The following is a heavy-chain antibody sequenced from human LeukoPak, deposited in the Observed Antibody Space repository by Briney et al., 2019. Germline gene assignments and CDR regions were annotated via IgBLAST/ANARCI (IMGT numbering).Heavy chain of an antibody. CDR3: TTVPDFWSGYVGY. CDR1: GFTFSNAW. Sequence: SGGSLRLSCAASGFTFSNAWMSWVRQAPGKGVEWVGRIKSKTDGGTTDYAAPVKGRFTISRDDSKNTLYLQMNSLKTEDTAVYYCTTVPDFWSGYVGYWGQGTLVTVSS. CDR2: IKSKTDGGTT. D-gene: IGHD3-3*01. J-gene: IGHJ4*02. V-gene: IGHV3-15*01.